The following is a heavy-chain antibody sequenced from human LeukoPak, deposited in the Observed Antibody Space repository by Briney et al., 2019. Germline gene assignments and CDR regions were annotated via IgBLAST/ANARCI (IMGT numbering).Heavy chain of an antibody. V-gene: IGHV4-4*07. D-gene: IGHD1-14*01. CDR1: GGSISTYY. CDR2: IYASGST. Sequence: SETLSLTCTVSGGSISTYYWSWIRQPAGRGLEWIGRIYASGSTNYNPSLKSRVTMSVDTSKNQFSLKLSSVTAADTAVYYCARSISGGAPFFDYWGQGTLVTVSS. CDR3: ARSISGGAPFFDY. J-gene: IGHJ4*02.